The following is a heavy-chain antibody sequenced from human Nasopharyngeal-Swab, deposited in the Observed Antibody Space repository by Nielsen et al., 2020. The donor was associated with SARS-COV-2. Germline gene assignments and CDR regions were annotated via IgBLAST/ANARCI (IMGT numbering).Heavy chain of an antibody. D-gene: IGHD3-3*01. CDR3: AKYAHYDFLSGYHLGWFDP. CDR2: IYYSGGA. Sequence: WIRQPPGKGLEWIGYIYYSGGANYNLSLKSRVTISVDTSKNQFSLKLNSVTAADTAVYYCAKYAHYDFLSGYHLGWFDPWGQGTGHRLL. V-gene: IGHV4-59*01. J-gene: IGHJ5*02.